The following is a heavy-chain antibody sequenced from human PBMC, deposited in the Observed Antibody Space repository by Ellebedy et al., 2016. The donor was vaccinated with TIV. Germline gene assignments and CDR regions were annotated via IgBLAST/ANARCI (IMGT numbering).Heavy chain of an antibody. CDR2: ISNGASTI. CDR3: ARVGDYGDFDD. D-gene: IGHD4-17*01. Sequence: GESLKISCAVSGFTFRDYYMSWIRQAPGKGLEWVSYISNGASTIYYADSVKGRFTISRDNAKNSLFLQMDSLRAEDTAVYYCARVGDYGDFDDWGQGTLVTVSS. V-gene: IGHV3-11*04. J-gene: IGHJ4*02. CDR1: GFTFRDYY.